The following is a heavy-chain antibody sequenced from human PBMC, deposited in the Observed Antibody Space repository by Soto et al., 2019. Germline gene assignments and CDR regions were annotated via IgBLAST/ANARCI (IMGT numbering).Heavy chain of an antibody. J-gene: IGHJ4*02. Sequence: SETLSLTCSVSGGSVSDKTYYWSWIRQPPGKRLEWIGYVYYSGTTNYNPSLKSRVTISVDLSKNQFALRLRSVTTADTALYYCARTTAVPNSLRSRYFFDYWCQGTLVTVSS. CDR3: ARTTAVPNSLRSRYFFDY. CDR2: VYYSGTT. D-gene: IGHD4-17*01. V-gene: IGHV4-61*01. CDR1: GGSVSDKTYY.